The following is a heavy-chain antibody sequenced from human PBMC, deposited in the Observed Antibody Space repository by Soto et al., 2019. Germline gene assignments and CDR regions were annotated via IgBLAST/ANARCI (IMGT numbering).Heavy chain of an antibody. D-gene: IGHD5-12*01. J-gene: IGHJ4*02. Sequence: EVQLLESGGGLVQPGGSLRLSCAASGFTFSSYVMRWVRQAPGQGLEWVSAISASAGGTYYADSVKGRFTISRDNSKNTLYLQMDSLRAEDTAIYYCARVGGYDRYYFDYWGQGTLVTVSS. CDR1: GFTFSSYV. CDR3: ARVGGYDRYYFDY. V-gene: IGHV3-23*01. CDR2: ISASAGGT.